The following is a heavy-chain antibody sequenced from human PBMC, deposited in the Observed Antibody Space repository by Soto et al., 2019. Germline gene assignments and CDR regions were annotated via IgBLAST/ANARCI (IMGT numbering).Heavy chain of an antibody. J-gene: IGHJ4*02. D-gene: IGHD3-3*01. CDR1: GGSISTYY. V-gene: IGHV4-59*01. CDR3: ARGHQGPFGVVIPHFDF. Sequence: PSETLSLTCIVSGGSISTYYWTWVRQPPGEGLEWIGYIFFPGSTNYNPSLKRRVTMSLDTSKKQFSLKLTSVTAADTAVYYCARGHQGPFGVVIPHFDFWGPGTPVTVSS. CDR2: IFFPGST.